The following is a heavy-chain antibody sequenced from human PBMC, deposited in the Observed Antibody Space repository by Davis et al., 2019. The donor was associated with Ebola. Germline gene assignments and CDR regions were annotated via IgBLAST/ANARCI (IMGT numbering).Heavy chain of an antibody. CDR3: AREVGDIQCGDGTCYTENWYFDL. J-gene: IGHJ2*01. V-gene: IGHV4-59*11. CDR2: IYSSETT. D-gene: IGHD2-15*01. Sequence: MPSETLSLTCVVSGASISNQYWSWIRQPPGKGLEWIGYIYSSETTNYNPSLKGRVSISADTSMNQFSLDLTSVTTADTAVYYCAREVGDIQCGDGTCYTENWYFDLWGRGTLVTVSS. CDR1: GASISNQY.